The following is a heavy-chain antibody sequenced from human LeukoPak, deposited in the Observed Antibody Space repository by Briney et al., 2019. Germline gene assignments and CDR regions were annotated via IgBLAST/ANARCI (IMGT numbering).Heavy chain of an antibody. CDR2: INAGNGNT. Sequence: VASVKVSCKASGGTFSSYAISWVRQAPGQGLEWMGWINAGNGNTKYSQEFQGRVTITRDTSASTVYMELSSLRSEDTAVYYCARVVGLTGYSSNWYSGYYYYMDVWGKGTTVTVSS. V-gene: IGHV1-3*03. D-gene: IGHD6-13*01. CDR1: GGTFSSYA. J-gene: IGHJ6*03. CDR3: ARVVGLTGYSSNWYSGYYYYMDV.